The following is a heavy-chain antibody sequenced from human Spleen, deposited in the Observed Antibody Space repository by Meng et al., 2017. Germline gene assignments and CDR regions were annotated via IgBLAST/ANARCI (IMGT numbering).Heavy chain of an antibody. J-gene: IGHJ4*02. CDR1: GGSVSSGSYY. CDR2: AST. Sequence: QGRRQESGPGQVRPSETLPLTCTVSGGSVSSGSYYWSWIRQPPGKGLEWIGFASTNYNPSLKSRLTISLDTSKNQFSLKLTSVTAADTAVYYCARDYWGSLDYWGQGILVTVSS. CDR3: ARDYWGSLDY. V-gene: IGHV4-61*01. D-gene: IGHD7-27*01.